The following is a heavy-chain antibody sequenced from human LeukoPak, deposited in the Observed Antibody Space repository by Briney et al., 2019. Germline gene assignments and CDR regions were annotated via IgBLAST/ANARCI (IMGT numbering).Heavy chain of an antibody. J-gene: IGHJ5*02. CDR1: GYTFTGYY. CDR2: INPNSGGT. CDR3: ARVARRAAGWFDP. V-gene: IGHV1-2*04. Sequence: ASVKVSCKASGYTFTGYYMHWVRQAPGQGLEWMGWINPNSGGTTYAQKFQGWVTMTRDTSISTAYMELSRLRSDDTAVYYCARVARRAAGWFDPWGQGTLVTVSS.